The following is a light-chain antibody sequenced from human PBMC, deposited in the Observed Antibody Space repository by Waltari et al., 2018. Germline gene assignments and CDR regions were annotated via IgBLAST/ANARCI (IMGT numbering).Light chain of an antibody. V-gene: IGKV3-20*01. CDR3: QKYGTRPAT. CDR2: DAS. J-gene: IGKJ1*01. CDR1: QSVSRT. Sequence: EIVLTQSPGTLSLSPGERATLSCRASQSVSRTLAWYQQKPGQAPRLLIYDASIRATGIPYRFRGSGSGTDFSLTISRLEPEDCAVYYCQKYGTRPATFGQGTKVEIK.